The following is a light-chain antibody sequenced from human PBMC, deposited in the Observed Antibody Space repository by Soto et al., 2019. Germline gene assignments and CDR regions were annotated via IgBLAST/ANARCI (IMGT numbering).Light chain of an antibody. Sequence: DIQMTQSPASVSASVGDRVTITCRASQGVSTWIAWFQQKPGQAPKLLIYAASLLQSGVPSRFNGSGSGTEFTLTISSLHPEDSATYFCQQANSFPVTFGQGTKVEI. J-gene: IGKJ2*01. CDR3: QQANSFPVT. CDR1: QGVSTW. CDR2: AAS. V-gene: IGKV1-12*01.